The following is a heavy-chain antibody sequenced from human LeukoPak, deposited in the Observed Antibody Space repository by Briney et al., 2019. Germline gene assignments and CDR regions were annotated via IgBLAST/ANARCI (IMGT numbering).Heavy chain of an antibody. CDR3: ARGATAMVPNWFDP. D-gene: IGHD5-18*01. Sequence: ASETLSLTCAVYGGSFSGYYWSWIRQPPGKGLEWIATIYYTGSTYYNPSLKSRVTISVDTSKNQFSLKLSSVTAADTAVYYCARGATAMVPNWFDPWGQGTLVTVSS. CDR2: IYYTGST. CDR1: GGSFSGYY. V-gene: IGHV4-34*01. J-gene: IGHJ5*02.